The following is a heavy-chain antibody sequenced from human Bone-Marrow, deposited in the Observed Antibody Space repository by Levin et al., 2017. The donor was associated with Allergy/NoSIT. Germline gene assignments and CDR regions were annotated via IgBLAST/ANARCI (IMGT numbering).Heavy chain of an antibody. CDR2: ISGSGGST. CDR1: GFIFSSYA. Sequence: PGGSLRLSCAASGFIFSSYAMSWIRQAPGKGLEWVSAISGSGGSTYYADSVQGRFTSSRDTSEYTLHLQMKRLTVEDTAVYYCAKHEYRSGCDGCDYWGQGTLVTVSP. V-gene: IGHV3-23*01. J-gene: IGHJ4*02. CDR3: AKHEYRSGCDGCDY. D-gene: IGHD6-19*01.